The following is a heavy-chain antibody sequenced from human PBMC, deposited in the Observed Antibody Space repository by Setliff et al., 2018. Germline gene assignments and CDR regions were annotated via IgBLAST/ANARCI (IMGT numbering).Heavy chain of an antibody. Sequence: GGSLSLSCAASGFTFSTYAMSWVRQAPGKGLEWVSTISSGDRNTFYTDSVQGRFTIFRDGSKNTLFLHMTSLRAEDTAVYYCAKPQVELRWGFESWGQGTPVTVSS. CDR3: AKPQVELRWGFES. CDR1: GFTFSTYA. CDR2: ISSGDRNT. D-gene: IGHD1-7*01. V-gene: IGHV3-23*03. J-gene: IGHJ4*02.